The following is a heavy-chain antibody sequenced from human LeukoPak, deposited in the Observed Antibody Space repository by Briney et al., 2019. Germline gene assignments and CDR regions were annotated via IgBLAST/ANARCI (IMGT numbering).Heavy chain of an antibody. D-gene: IGHD3/OR15-3a*01. CDR1: GFTFSSYW. CDR2: IKQDGSEK. Sequence: PGGSLRLSCAASGFTFSSYWMSWVRQAPGKGLEWVANIKQDGSEKYYVDSVKGRFTISRDNAKNSLYLQMNSLKTEDTAVYYCTTDDWILDLWGQGTLVTVSS. CDR3: TTDDWILDL. J-gene: IGHJ4*02. V-gene: IGHV3-7*03.